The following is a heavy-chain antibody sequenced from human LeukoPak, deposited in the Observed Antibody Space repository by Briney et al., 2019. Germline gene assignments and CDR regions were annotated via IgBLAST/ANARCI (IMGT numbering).Heavy chain of an antibody. V-gene: IGHV3-53*04. CDR3: ARVDSGSYST. J-gene: IGHJ4*02. CDR1: GFTVSSNY. D-gene: IGHD1-26*01. CDR2: IYSGGST. Sequence: GGSLRLSCAASGFTVSSNYMSWVRQAPGKGLEWVSVIYSGGSTYYADSVKGRFTISRHNPKNTLYLQMNSLRAEDTAVYYCARVDSGSYSTWGQGTLVTVSS.